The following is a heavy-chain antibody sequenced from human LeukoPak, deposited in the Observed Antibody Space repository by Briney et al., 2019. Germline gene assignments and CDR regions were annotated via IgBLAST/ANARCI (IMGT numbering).Heavy chain of an antibody. V-gene: IGHV3-23*01. CDR2: ISGSGGST. J-gene: IGHJ4*02. CDR3: AKAHRYYGSGSYFDY. D-gene: IGHD3-10*01. CDR1: GFTSSSYA. Sequence: GGSLRLSCAASGFTSSSYAMSWVRQAPGKGLEWVSAISGSGGSTYYADSVKGRFTISRDNSKNTLYLQMNSLRAEDTAVYYCAKAHRYYGSGSYFDYWGQGTLVTVSS.